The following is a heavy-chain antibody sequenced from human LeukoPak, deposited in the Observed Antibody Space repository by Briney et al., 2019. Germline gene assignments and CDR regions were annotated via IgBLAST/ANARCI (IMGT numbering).Heavy chain of an antibody. CDR1: GYIFTNYA. CDR2: INGGNGNT. J-gene: IGHJ6*03. CDR3: ARARYESRIWPKSRYDYCYYMDV. V-gene: IGHV1-3*03. Sequence: ASVKVSCKASGYIFTNYAMHWVRQAPGQRLEWMGWINGGNGNTKYSQEFQGRVTITRDTSASTAYMEVSSLRSEDMAVYYCARARYESRIWPKSRYDYCYYMDVWGKGTTVTVSS. D-gene: IGHD3-3*01.